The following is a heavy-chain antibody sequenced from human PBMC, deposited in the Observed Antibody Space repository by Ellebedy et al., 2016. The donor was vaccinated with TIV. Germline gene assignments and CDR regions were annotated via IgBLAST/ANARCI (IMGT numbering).Heavy chain of an antibody. D-gene: IGHD3-10*01. J-gene: IGHJ6*02. CDR3: ARVWITMVRGVTIGYGMDV. CDR1: GGSFRGYY. V-gene: IGHV4-34*01. Sequence: MPSETLSLTCALYGGSFRGYYWSWIRQSPGKGLEWIGEINHSGSTNYNPSLKSRVIISVDTPKNYFSLKLSSVTAAETAVYYCARVWITMVRGVTIGYGMDVWGQGTTATVSS. CDR2: INHSGST.